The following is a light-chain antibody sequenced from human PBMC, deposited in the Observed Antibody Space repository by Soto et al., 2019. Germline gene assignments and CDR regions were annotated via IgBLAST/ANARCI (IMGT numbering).Light chain of an antibody. CDR3: HHNFRSPYT. J-gene: IGKJ2*01. V-gene: IGKV1-39*01. CDR1: HSIRSD. Sequence: EIQMTQSPPSLSASPGDRITITCRTSHSIRSDLNWYQEKSGTAPRLLIYADSNWQDWVPSRFTCSGCGTDFTLTITSLRPDDVGTYFCHHNFRSPYTFGQGTKLEI. CDR2: ADS.